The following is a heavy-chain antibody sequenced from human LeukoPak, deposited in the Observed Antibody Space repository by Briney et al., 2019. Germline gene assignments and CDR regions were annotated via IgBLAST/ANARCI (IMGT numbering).Heavy chain of an antibody. Sequence: NPSETLSLTCAVYGGSFSGYYWSWIRQPPGKGLEWIGEINHSGSTNYNPSPKSRVTISVDTSKNQFSLKLSSVTAADTAVYYCARVSPRWELPRDYWGQGTLVTVSS. D-gene: IGHD1-26*01. CDR2: INHSGST. J-gene: IGHJ4*02. CDR3: ARVSPRWELPRDY. V-gene: IGHV4-34*01. CDR1: GGSFSGYY.